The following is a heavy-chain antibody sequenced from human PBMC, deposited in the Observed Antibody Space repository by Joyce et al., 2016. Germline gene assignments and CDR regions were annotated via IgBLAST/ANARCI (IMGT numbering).Heavy chain of an antibody. CDR2: IWYDGGNR. CDR3: ARGTAYGDYYYYYMDV. V-gene: IGHV3-33*01. Sequence: QVQLAESGGGVVQPGRSLRLSCAASGFTFSTHAMHWVRQAPSKGLGWVAVIWYDGGNRYYADSLKGRFTISRDNSKNTLYLQMNSLRAEDTAVYYCARGTAYGDYYYYYMDVWGKGTTVTVSS. CDR1: GFTFSTHA. J-gene: IGHJ6*03. D-gene: IGHD4-17*01.